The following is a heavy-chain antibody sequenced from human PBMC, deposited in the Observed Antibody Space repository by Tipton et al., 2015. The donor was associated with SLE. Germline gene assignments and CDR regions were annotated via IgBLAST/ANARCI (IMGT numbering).Heavy chain of an antibody. J-gene: IGHJ4*02. CDR1: GGSISSGNYY. CDR3: ARQLVPTGDFDY. D-gene: IGHD6-13*01. CDR2: IYTSGST. Sequence: TLSLTCTVSGGSISSGNYYWSWIRQPAGKGLEWIGRIYTSGSTNYNPSLKSRVTISVDTSKNQFSLKLSSVTAADTAVYYCARQLVPTGDFDYWGQGTLVTVSS. V-gene: IGHV4-61*02.